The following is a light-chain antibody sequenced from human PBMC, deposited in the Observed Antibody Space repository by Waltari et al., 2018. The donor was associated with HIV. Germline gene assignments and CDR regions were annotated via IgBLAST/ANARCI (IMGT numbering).Light chain of an antibody. CDR3: AAWTDSLTAVV. J-gene: IGLJ2*01. Sequence: QSVLTQPPSASGTPGQRVTISCSGRRSNIGSNPVSWYQQLPGTAPKLLIADNNQRPSGVPDRFSGSKSGTSASLAINGLRSEDEADYYCAAWTDSLTAVVFGGGTKLSVL. CDR2: DNN. V-gene: IGLV1-44*01. CDR1: RSNIGSNP.